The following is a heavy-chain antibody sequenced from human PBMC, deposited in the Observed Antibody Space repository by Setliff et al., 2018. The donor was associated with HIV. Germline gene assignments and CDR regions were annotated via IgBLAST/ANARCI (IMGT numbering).Heavy chain of an antibody. V-gene: IGHV1-69*05. CDR2: IIPIFGTA. D-gene: IGHD4-17*01. CDR3: ARGYGAFDI. Sequence: ASVKVSCKPSGYTFTTYGLSWVRQAPGQGLEWMGGIIPIFGTANYAQKFQGRVTITTDESTSTAYMELSSLRSEDTAVYYCARGYGAFDIWGQGTMVTVSS. CDR1: GYTFTTYG. J-gene: IGHJ3*02.